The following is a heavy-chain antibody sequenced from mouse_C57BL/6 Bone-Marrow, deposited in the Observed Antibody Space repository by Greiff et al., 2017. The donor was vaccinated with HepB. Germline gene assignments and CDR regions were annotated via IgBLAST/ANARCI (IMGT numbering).Heavy chain of an antibody. Sequence: VKLMESGAELVKPGASVKLSCKASGYTFTSYWMQWVKQRPGQGLEWIGEIDPSDSYTNYNQKFKGKATLTVDTSSSTAYMQLSSLTSEDSAVYYCARYWADYFDYWGQGTTLTVSS. CDR2: IDPSDSYT. J-gene: IGHJ2*01. CDR3: ARYWADYFDY. CDR1: GYTFTSYW. V-gene: IGHV1-50*01.